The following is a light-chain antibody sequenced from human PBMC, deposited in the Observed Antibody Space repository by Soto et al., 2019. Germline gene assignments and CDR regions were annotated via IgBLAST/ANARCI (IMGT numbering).Light chain of an antibody. CDR2: DNN. V-gene: IGLV1-51*01. J-gene: IGLJ1*01. CDR3: ETWDSSLSAGV. Sequence: QSVLTQPPSVSAAPGQKVTIACSGTRSNIGNNYVSWYQQFPGTAPKLVIYDNNKRPSGIPDRFSGSRSGTSATLAITGLQAGDEAEYFCETWDSSLSAGVFGTGTKLTVL. CDR1: RSNIGNNY.